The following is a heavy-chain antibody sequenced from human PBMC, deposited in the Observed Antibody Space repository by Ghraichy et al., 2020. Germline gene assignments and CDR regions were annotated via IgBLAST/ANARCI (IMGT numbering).Heavy chain of an antibody. CDR2: INHSGST. Sequence: SENLSLTCAVYGGSFSGYYWRWIRQPPGKGLEWIGEINHSGSTNYNPSLKSRVTISVDTSKNQFSLKLSSVTAADTAVYYCARVKSVWGSYRIDYWGQGTLVTVSS. D-gene: IGHD3-16*02. V-gene: IGHV4-34*01. CDR1: GGSFSGYY. J-gene: IGHJ4*02. CDR3: ARVKSVWGSYRIDY.